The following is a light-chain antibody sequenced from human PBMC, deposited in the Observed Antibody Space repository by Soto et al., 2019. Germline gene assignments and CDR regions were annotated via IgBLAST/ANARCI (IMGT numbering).Light chain of an antibody. CDR1: SSNIGSNS. V-gene: IGLV1-44*01. J-gene: IGLJ7*01. Sequence: QLVLTQPPSTSGTPGQRVTISCSGSSSNIGSNSVNWYQQLPGTAPKLLMYSNNQRPSGVPDRFSGSKSGTSASLAISGLQSEDEADYYCATWDDSLNAAVFGGGTQLTVL. CDR3: ATWDDSLNAAV. CDR2: SNN.